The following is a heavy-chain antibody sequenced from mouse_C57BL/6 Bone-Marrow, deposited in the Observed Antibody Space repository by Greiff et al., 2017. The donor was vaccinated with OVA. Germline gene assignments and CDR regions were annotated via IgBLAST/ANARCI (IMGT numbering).Heavy chain of an antibody. CDR1: GYTFTSYW. J-gene: IGHJ2*01. Sequence: QVQLQQPGAELVRPGTSVKLSCKASGYTFTSYWMHWVKPRPGQGLEWIGVIDPSDSYTNYNQKFKGKATLTVDTSSSTAYMQLSSLTSEDSAVYYCAREEAQAYYFDYWGQGTTLTVSS. CDR3: AREEAQAYYFDY. CDR2: IDPSDSYT. V-gene: IGHV1-59*01. D-gene: IGHD3-2*02.